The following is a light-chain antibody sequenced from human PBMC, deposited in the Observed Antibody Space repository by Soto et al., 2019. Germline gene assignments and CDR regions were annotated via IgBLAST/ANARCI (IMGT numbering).Light chain of an antibody. CDR2: GAS. Sequence: EIEMTQPPATLSLAPVERVTLSCRASQSVSSSYLAWYQQKPGQAPRLLIYGASSRATGIPDRFSGSGSGTDFTLTISRLEPEDFAVYYCQQYGSSPLTFGGGTKVDIK. CDR1: QSVSSSY. CDR3: QQYGSSPLT. V-gene: IGKV3-20*01. J-gene: IGKJ4*01.